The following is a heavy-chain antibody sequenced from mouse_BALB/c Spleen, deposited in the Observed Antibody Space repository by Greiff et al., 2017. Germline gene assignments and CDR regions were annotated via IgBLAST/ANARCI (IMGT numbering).Heavy chain of an antibody. V-gene: IGHV3-8*02. CDR2: ISYSGST. CDR1: GDSITSGY. CDR3: ARYGPIYYYGSSYLAWFAY. D-gene: IGHD1-1*01. Sequence: DVQLQESGPSLVKPSQTLSLTCSVTGDSITSGYWNWIRKFPGNKLEYMGYISYSGSTYYNPSLKSRISITRDTSKNQYYLQLNSVTTEDTATYYCARYGPIYYYGSSYLAWFAYWGQGTLVTVSA. J-gene: IGHJ3*01.